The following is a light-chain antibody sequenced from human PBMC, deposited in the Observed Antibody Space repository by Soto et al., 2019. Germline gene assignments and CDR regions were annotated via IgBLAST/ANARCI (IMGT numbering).Light chain of an antibody. CDR2: DAS. CDR3: QQYGSSPS. V-gene: IGKV3D-20*01. J-gene: IGKJ4*01. Sequence: TQSPSSVSASVGDRVTITCRASQSVSTNYLAWYQQKPGLAPRLLIYDASSRATGISDRFSGSGSGTDFTLTISRLEPEDFAVYYCQQYGSSPSFGGGTKVEIE. CDR1: QSVSTNY.